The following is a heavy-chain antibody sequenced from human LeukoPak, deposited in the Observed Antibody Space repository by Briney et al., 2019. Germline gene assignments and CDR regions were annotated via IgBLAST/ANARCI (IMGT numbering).Heavy chain of an antibody. V-gene: IGHV3-11*06. CDR2: ISSSSSYI. D-gene: IGHD1-26*01. CDR3: ATGATSGSEAFDI. J-gene: IGHJ3*02. Sequence: GGSLRLSCVASGFTFRDYYMSWIRRAPGKGLEWVSYISSSSSYIDYADSVKGRFTISRDNAKNSLYLQMNSLRAEDTAVYYCATGATSGSEAFDIWGQGTMVTVSS. CDR1: GFTFRDYY.